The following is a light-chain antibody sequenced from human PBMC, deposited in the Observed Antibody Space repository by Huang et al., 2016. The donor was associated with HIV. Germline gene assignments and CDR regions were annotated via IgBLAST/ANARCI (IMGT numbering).Light chain of an antibody. Sequence: IVLTQSPGTLSLSPGERDTLSCRTSQSVSSYYLAWYQQKPGQAPRLLIYAASNRATGIPDRCSGSGSGTDFTLTISRREPEDFAVYYCQYYGSSPYTFGQGTKLGIK. V-gene: IGKV3-20*01. J-gene: IGKJ2*01. CDR2: AAS. CDR3: QYYGSSPYT. CDR1: QSVSSYY.